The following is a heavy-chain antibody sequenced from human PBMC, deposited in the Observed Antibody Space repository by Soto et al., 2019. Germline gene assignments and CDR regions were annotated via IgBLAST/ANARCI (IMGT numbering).Heavy chain of an antibody. CDR1: GFTFSSYS. J-gene: IGHJ3*02. V-gene: IGHV3-21*01. D-gene: IGHD4-17*01. CDR3: ARRGPGDSPDDAFDI. CDR2: ISSSSSYI. Sequence: EVQLVESGGGLVKPGGSLRLSCAASGFTFSSYSMNWVRQAPGKGLEWVSSISSSSSYIYYADSVKGRFTISRDNAKNSLYLKMTSRRAEDTAVYYCARRGPGDSPDDAFDIWGQGTMVTASS.